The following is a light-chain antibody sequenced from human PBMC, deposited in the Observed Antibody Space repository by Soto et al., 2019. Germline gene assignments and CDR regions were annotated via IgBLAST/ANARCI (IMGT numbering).Light chain of an antibody. J-gene: IGLJ1*01. CDR3: SSYTSSSSYV. Sequence: QSVLTQPASVSGSPGQSITISCTGTSSDVGGYNSVSWNQQHPGKAPKLMIHDVSNRPSGVSNRFSGSKSGNTASLTISGLQAEDEADYYCSSYTSSSSYVFGSGTKVTVL. V-gene: IGLV2-14*01. CDR1: SSDVGGYNS. CDR2: DVS.